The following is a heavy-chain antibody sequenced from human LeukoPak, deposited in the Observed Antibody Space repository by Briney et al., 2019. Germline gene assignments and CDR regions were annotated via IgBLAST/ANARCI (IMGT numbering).Heavy chain of an antibody. D-gene: IGHD6-19*01. CDR3: ARDGQESSDWYGAWDRYYGMDV. V-gene: IGHV3-23*01. J-gene: IGHJ6*02. CDR2: ILASGSPT. CDR1: GFNFNSYT. Sequence: GGSLRLSCAASGFNFNSYTMNWVRQAPGKGLQWVANILASGSPTYYADSVKGRFIISRDNSKNTVYLQMNSLRAEDTAVYYCARDGQESSDWYGAWDRYYGMDVWGQGTTVTVSS.